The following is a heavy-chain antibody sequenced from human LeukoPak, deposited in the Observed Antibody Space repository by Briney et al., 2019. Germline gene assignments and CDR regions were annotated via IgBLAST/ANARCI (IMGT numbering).Heavy chain of an antibody. Sequence: PSDTLSLTCTVAGGSISSYYWSWIRQPPGKGLERIAYLFYSGSTDYNPSLESRVTISVDASKNQFSLKLRYVTAADTAVYYCATVAVIRGVTYFDYWGQGTLVTVSS. D-gene: IGHD3-10*01. CDR2: LFYSGST. CDR3: ATVAVIRGVTYFDY. J-gene: IGHJ4*02. CDR1: GGSISSYY. V-gene: IGHV4-59*07.